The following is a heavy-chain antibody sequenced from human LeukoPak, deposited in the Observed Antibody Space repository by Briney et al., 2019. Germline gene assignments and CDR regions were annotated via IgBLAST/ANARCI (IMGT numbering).Heavy chain of an antibody. CDR2: ISPDGNNK. V-gene: IGHV3-30*03. D-gene: IGHD6-13*01. Sequence: PGGSLRLSCAASGFTFSTYSMNWVRQAPGKGLEWVAAISPDGNNKYYADSVKGRFTISRDNSKNTVYVQMNSLRVEDTAVYYCARGGLTSSWFEYWGQGTLVTVAS. CDR1: GFTFSTYS. CDR3: ARGGLTSSWFEY. J-gene: IGHJ4*02.